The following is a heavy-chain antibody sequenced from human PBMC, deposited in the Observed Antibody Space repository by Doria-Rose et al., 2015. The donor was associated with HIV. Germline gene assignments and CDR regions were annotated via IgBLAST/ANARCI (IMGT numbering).Heavy chain of an antibody. CDR1: GFTFNSYG. CDR3: AKDRYSGYFTHGAFDI. D-gene: IGHD5-12*01. Sequence: SLRLSCTASGFTFNSYGMHWVRQAPGKGLEWVAIISFDGSNEYFVDSVRGRFTISRDNSKNTLYLQMNSLRAADTALYYCAKDRYSGYFTHGAFDIWGQGTMVTVS. CDR2: ISFDGSNE. J-gene: IGHJ3*02. V-gene: IGHV3-30*18.